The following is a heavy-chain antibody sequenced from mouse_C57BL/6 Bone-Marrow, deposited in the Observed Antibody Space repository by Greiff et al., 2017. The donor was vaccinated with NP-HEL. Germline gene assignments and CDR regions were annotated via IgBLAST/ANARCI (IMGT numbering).Heavy chain of an antibody. CDR1: GYTFTDYE. J-gene: IGHJ3*01. D-gene: IGHD2-1*01. CDR3: TKEVYGKGFAY. V-gene: IGHV1-15*01. CDR2: IDPETGGT. Sequence: VQLQESGAELVRPGASVTLSCKASGYTFTDYEMHWVKQTPVHGLEWIGAIDPETGGTAYTQKFKGKAILTADKSSSTAYMELRSVTSDDSAVYYCTKEVYGKGFAYWGQGTLVTVSA.